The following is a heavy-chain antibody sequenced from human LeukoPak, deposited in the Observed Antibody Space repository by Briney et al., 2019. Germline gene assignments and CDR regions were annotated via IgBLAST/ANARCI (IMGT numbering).Heavy chain of an antibody. CDR3: AKPVFFFQAEDGIRDVRSVSAFLLNRSSDL. Sequence: KGLEWVSAITDSGGSTYYADSVKGRFTISRDTSKTSRYLQMNSMRAEDTAVYYCAKPVFFFQAEDGIRDVRSVSAFLLNRSSDL. J-gene: IGHJ2*01. CDR2: ITDSGGST. V-gene: IGHV3-23*01. D-gene: IGHD3-10*02.